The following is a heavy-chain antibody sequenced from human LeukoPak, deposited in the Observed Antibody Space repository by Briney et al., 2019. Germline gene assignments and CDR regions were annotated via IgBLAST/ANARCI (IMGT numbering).Heavy chain of an antibody. CDR3: ARDSITGTLGYYYYGMDV. CDR1: GGTFSSYA. D-gene: IGHD1/OR15-1a*01. J-gene: IGHJ6*02. CDR2: IIPIFGIA. V-gene: IGHV1-69*04. Sequence: SVKLSCKASGGTFSSYAISWVRQAPGQGIEWMGRIIPIFGIANYAQKFQGRVTITADKSTSTAYMELSSLRSEDTAVYYCARDSITGTLGYYYYGMDVWGQGTTVTVSS.